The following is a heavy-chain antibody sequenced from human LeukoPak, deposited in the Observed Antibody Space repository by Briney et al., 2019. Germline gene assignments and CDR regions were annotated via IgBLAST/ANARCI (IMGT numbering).Heavy chain of an antibody. J-gene: IGHJ6*02. CDR3: VRMDPYYYYGMDV. V-gene: IGHV1-2*04. CDR2: INPNSGGT. D-gene: IGHD3/OR15-3a*01. CDR1: GYTFTGYY. Sequence: GASVKVSCKASGYTFTGYYMHWVRQAPGQGLEWMGWINPNSGGTNYAQKFQGWVTMTRDTSISTAYMELSRLRSDDTAVYYCVRMDPYYYYGMDVWGQGTTVTVSS.